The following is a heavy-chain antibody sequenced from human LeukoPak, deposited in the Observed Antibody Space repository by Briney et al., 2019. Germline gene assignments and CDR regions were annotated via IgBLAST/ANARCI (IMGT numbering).Heavy chain of an antibody. Sequence: GASVKVSCKASGYTFTSYDINWVRQATGQGLEWMGWMNPNSGNTGYAQKFQGRVTMTRNTSISTAYMEVSSLRSEDTAVYYCARGREVGPTEYFQHWARAPWSPSPQ. D-gene: IGHD1-26*01. CDR1: GYTFTSYD. J-gene: IGHJ1*01. CDR3: ARGREVGPTEYFQH. CDR2: MNPNSGNT. V-gene: IGHV1-8*01.